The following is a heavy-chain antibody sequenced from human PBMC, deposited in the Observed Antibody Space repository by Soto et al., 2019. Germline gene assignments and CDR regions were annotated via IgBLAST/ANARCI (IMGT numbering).Heavy chain of an antibody. CDR3: ARDSNPLGYCSSTSCEAYTDYFDY. V-gene: IGHV1-69*04. Sequence: SVKVSCTASGYTFSSNTISCVRQAPGQGLEWMGRIIPILGIANYAQKFQGRVTIIADKSTSTAYMELSSLRSEDTAVYYCARDSNPLGYCSSTSCEAYTDYFDYWGQGTLVTVSS. J-gene: IGHJ4*02. CDR1: GYTFSSNT. CDR2: IIPILGIA. D-gene: IGHD2-2*01.